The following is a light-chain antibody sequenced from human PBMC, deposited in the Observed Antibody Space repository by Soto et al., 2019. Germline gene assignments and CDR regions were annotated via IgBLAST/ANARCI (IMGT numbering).Light chain of an antibody. J-gene: IGLJ3*02. CDR2: GNS. CDR3: QSYDSILSGSV. Sequence: QSALTQPPSVSGAPGQRVTLSCTGNSSNIGAGYDVHWYQQLPGTAPKLLIYGNSNRPSGVPDRFPGSKSDTSASLAITGLQADDEADYYCQSYDSILSGSVFGGGTKVTV. CDR1: SSNIGAGYD. V-gene: IGLV1-40*01.